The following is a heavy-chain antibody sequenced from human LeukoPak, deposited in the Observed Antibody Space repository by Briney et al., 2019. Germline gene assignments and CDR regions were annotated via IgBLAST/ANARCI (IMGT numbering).Heavy chain of an antibody. CDR2: ISTDGRDK. D-gene: IGHD6-13*01. Sequence: GRSLRLSCAASGFTFSSHAMHWVRQAPGKGLEWVAVISTDGRDKHHAESVKGRFTISRDNSKNTLYLQMNSLRPEDTAVYYCAKDKARAADYYFDYWGQGTLVTVSS. V-gene: IGHV3-30*18. CDR3: AKDKARAADYYFDY. CDR1: GFTFSSHA. J-gene: IGHJ4*02.